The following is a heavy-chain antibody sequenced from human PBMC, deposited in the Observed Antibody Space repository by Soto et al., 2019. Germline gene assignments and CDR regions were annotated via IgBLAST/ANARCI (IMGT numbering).Heavy chain of an antibody. D-gene: IGHD6-13*01. CDR2: INPSGGST. CDR3: AREISSLSTPDYYFDY. V-gene: IGHV1-46*03. Sequence: QVQLVQSGAEVKKPGASVKVSCKASGYTFTSYYMHWVRQAPGQGLEWMGIINPSGGSTSYAQKFQGRVTMTRDTSTSPVYMELSSLRSEDTAVYYCAREISSLSTPDYYFDYWGQGTLVTVSS. J-gene: IGHJ4*02. CDR1: GYTFTSYY.